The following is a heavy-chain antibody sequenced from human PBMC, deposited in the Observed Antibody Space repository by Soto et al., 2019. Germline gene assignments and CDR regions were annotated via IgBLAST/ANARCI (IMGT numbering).Heavy chain of an antibody. D-gene: IGHD1-1*01. Sequence: QVQLVESGGGVVQPGRSLRLSCAASGFTFSNYGMHWVRQAPGKGLEWVIVISYDGNVAYYADSVKGRFTISRDNSKNTLYLQMNSLRTEDTAMYYCAKEGPITNWYFDYWGQATLVTVSS. J-gene: IGHJ4*02. CDR2: ISYDGNVA. V-gene: IGHV3-30*18. CDR1: GFTFSNYG. CDR3: AKEGPITNWYFDY.